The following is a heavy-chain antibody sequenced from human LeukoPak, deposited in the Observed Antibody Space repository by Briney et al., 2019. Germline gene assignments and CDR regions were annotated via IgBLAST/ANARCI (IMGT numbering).Heavy chain of an antibody. CDR3: ARVVRSGSYYHPYFDY. Sequence: AGESLKISCKGSGYSFTSYWIGWVRQMPGKGLEWMGIIYPGDSDTRYSPSFQGQVTISADKSISTAYLQWSSLKASDTAMYYCARVVRSGSYYHPYFDYWGQGTLVTVSS. J-gene: IGHJ4*02. D-gene: IGHD3-10*01. CDR2: IYPGDSDT. CDR1: GYSFTSYW. V-gene: IGHV5-51*01.